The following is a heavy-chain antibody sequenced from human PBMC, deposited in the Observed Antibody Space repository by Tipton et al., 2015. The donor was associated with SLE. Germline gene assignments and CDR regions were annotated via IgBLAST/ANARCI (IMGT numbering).Heavy chain of an antibody. Sequence: LRLSCTVSGGSISSYYWRWIRQPPGKGLEWIAYIYTSGSTNYSPSLKSRVTISVDTSKNHFSLKLSSVTAADTAVYYCARHDTNYGRNWFDPWGQGALVTVSS. CDR1: GGSISSYY. CDR3: ARHDTNYGRNWFDP. D-gene: IGHD2-8*01. V-gene: IGHV4-4*08. J-gene: IGHJ5*02. CDR2: IYTSGST.